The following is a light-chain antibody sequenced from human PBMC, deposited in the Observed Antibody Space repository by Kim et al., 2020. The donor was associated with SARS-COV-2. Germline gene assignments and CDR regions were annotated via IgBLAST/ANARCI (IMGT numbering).Light chain of an antibody. CDR2: RNN. CDR1: SNNVGNQG. Sequence: QAGLTQPPSVSKGLRQTATLTCTGNSNNVGNQGAAWLQQHQGHPPKLLSYRNNNRPSGISERLSASRSGNTASLTITGLQPEDEADYYCSAWDSSLSAPCGRFGGGTQLTVL. J-gene: IGLJ2*01. CDR3: SAWDSSLSAPCGR. V-gene: IGLV10-54*01.